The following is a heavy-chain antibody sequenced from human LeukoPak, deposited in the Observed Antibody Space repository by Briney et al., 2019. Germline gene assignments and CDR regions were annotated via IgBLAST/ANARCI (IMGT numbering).Heavy chain of an antibody. CDR1: GFTFSSYG. Sequence: GRSLRLSCAASGFTFSSYGMHWVRQAPGKGLEWVAVISYDGSNKYYADSVKGRFTISRDNSKNTLYLQMNSLRAEDTAVYYCTRTRGAFDIWGQGTMVTVSS. CDR3: TRTRGAFDI. CDR2: ISYDGSNK. V-gene: IGHV3-30*03. J-gene: IGHJ3*02.